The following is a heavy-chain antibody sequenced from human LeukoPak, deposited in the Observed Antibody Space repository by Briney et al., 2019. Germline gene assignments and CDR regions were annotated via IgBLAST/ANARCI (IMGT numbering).Heavy chain of an antibody. CDR1: GGSFSGYY. CDR2: IYYSGST. J-gene: IGHJ6*02. Sequence: SETLSLTCAVYGGSFSGYYWSWIRQPPGKGLEWIGYIYYSGSTYYNPSLKSRVTISVDTSKNQFSLKLSSVTAADTAVYYCARDGPEDYDFWSGHMPPYGMDVWGQGTTVTVSS. V-gene: IGHV4-30-4*01. CDR3: ARDGPEDYDFWSGHMPPYGMDV. D-gene: IGHD3-3*01.